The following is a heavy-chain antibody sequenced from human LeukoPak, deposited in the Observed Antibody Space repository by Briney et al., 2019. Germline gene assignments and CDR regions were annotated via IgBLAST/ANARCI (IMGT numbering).Heavy chain of an antibody. V-gene: IGHV1-69*04. Sequence: SVKVSCKASGGTFGSYAISWVRQAPGQGLEWMGRIIPIFGIANYAQKFQGRVTITADKSTSTAYMELSSLRSEDTAVYYCARDLYSGGWYYYYYGMDVWGQGTTVTVSS. CDR1: GGTFGSYA. J-gene: IGHJ6*02. CDR3: ARDLYSGGWYYYYYGMDV. D-gene: IGHD6-19*01. CDR2: IIPIFGIA.